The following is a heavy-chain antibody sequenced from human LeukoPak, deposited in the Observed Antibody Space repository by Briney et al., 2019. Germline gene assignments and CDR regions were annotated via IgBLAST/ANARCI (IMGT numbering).Heavy chain of an antibody. CDR1: GYSISSGYY. V-gene: IGHV4-38-2*02. CDR3: ARDYGELMGLYYFDY. Sequence: PSETLSLTCTVSGYSISSGYYWGWIRQPPGKGLEWIGSIYHSGSTYYNPSLKSRVTISVDTSKNQFSLKLSSVTAADTAVYYCARDYGELMGLYYFDYWGQGTLVTVSS. D-gene: IGHD3-10*01. CDR2: IYHSGST. J-gene: IGHJ4*02.